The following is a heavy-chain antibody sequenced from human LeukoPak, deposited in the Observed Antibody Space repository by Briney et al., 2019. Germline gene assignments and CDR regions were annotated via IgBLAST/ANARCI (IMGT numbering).Heavy chain of an antibody. Sequence: GGSLRLSCAASGFTFSSYWMSWVRQAPGKGLEWVANIKQDGSEKYYVDSVKGRFTISRDNAKNSLYLQMNSLRAEDAAVYYCAGVRYSSGWYGDDAFDIWGQGTMVTVSS. D-gene: IGHD6-19*01. CDR3: AGVRYSSGWYGDDAFDI. CDR1: GFTFSSYW. J-gene: IGHJ3*02. V-gene: IGHV3-7*01. CDR2: IKQDGSEK.